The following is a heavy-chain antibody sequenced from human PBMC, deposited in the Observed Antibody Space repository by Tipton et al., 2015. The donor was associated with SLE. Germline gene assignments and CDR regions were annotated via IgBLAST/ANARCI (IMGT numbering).Heavy chain of an antibody. V-gene: IGHV4-34*09. CDR3: ASRVGGYYYMDV. J-gene: IGHJ6*03. Sequence: TLSLTCAVYGGSFSGYYWSWIRQPPGKGLEWIGEINHSGSTYYNPSLKSRVTISVDTSKNQFSLKLSSVTAADTAVYYCASRVGGYYYMDVWGKGTTVTVSS. CDR2: INHSGST. CDR1: GGSFSGYY.